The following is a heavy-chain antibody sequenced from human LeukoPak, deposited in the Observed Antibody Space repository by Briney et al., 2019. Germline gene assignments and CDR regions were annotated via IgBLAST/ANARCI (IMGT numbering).Heavy chain of an antibody. D-gene: IGHD5-12*01. CDR1: GYTFTSYG. V-gene: IGHV1-18*01. Sequence: GASVKVSCKASGYTFTSYGISWVRQAPGQGLEWMGWISAYNGNTNYGQKLQGRVTMTTDTSTSTAYMELRSLRSDDTAVYYCARGGYSGYDFLGYFDYWGQGTLVTVSS. J-gene: IGHJ4*02. CDR2: ISAYNGNT. CDR3: ARGGYSGYDFLGYFDY.